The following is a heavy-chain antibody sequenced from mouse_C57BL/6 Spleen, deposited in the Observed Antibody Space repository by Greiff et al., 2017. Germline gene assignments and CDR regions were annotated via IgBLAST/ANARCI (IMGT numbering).Heavy chain of an antibody. Sequence: VQLQQPGAELVRPGTSVKLSCKASGYTFTSYWMHWVKQRPGQGLEWIGVIDPSDSYTNYNQKFKGKATLTVDTSSSTAYMQLSSLTSEDAAVYYCARYEGLPAWFAYWGQGTLVTVSA. CDR1: GYTFTSYW. CDR2: IDPSDSYT. J-gene: IGHJ3*01. V-gene: IGHV1-59*01. CDR3: ARYEGLPAWFAY. D-gene: IGHD2-4*01.